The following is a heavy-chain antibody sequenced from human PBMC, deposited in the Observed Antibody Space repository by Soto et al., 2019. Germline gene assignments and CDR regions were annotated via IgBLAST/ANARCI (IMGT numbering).Heavy chain of an antibody. CDR1: GFTFSSYA. CDR3: AKDLSGSYYPRHACSY. D-gene: IGHD3-10*01. Sequence: HPGGSLRLSCAASGFTFSSYAMSWVRQAPGKGLEWVSAISGSGGSTYYADSVKGRFTISRDNSKNTLYLQMNSLRAEDTAVYYCAKDLSGSYYPRHACSYWGQGTLVTVSS. V-gene: IGHV3-23*01. J-gene: IGHJ4*02. CDR2: ISGSGGST.